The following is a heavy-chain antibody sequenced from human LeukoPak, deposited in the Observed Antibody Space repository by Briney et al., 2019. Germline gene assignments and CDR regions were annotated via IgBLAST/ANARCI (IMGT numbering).Heavy chain of an antibody. V-gene: IGHV3-30*18. CDR1: GFTFSSYG. D-gene: IGHD3-10*01. J-gene: IGHJ4*02. Sequence: GGSLRLSCAASGFTFSSYGMHWVRQAPGKGLEWVAVISYDGSNKYYADSVKGRFTISRDNSKNTLYLQMNSLRAEDTAVYYCAKKAGKVRGVSDYWGQGTLVTVSS. CDR2: ISYDGSNK. CDR3: AKKAGKVRGVSDY.